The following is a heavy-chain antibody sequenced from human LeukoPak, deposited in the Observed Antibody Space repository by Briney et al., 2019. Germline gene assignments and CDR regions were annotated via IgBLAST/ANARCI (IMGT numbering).Heavy chain of an antibody. D-gene: IGHD6-19*01. J-gene: IGHJ5*02. V-gene: IGHV1-18*01. CDR2: ISAYNGNT. CDR3: ARNPLAVAGTVNWFDP. Sequence: ASVKVSCKASGYTFTSYGISWVRLAPGQGLEWMGWISAYNGNTNYAQKLQGRVTMTTDTSTSTAYMELRSLRSDDTAVYYCARNPLAVAGTVNWFDPWGQGTLVTVSS. CDR1: GYTFTSYG.